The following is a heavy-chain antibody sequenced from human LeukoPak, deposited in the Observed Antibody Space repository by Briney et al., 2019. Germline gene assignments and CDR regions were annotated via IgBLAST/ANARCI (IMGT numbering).Heavy chain of an antibody. CDR2: IRQDGGEK. V-gene: IGHV3-7*01. CDR3: VRDGGPYYFDC. Sequence: GGSLRLSCAGSGFTFSNYWMSWVRQAPGKGLEWVANIRQDGGEKYYVDSVKGRFTISRDSSKNSLYLQMNSLRAEDMAVYYCVRDGGPYYFDCWGQGTLVTVSS. CDR1: GFTFSNYW. D-gene: IGHD3-16*01. J-gene: IGHJ4*02.